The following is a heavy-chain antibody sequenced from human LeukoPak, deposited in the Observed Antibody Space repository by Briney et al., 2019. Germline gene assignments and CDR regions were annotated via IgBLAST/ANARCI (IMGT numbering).Heavy chain of an antibody. Sequence: GGSLRLSCAASGFTFNTYSMNWIRQAPGKGLEWVSVISGTGGRTYYADSVKGRFTISRDNSKNTLYLQMKSLRAEDTAVYYCAKAGVLAAIGDYFDYWGQGTLVTVSS. V-gene: IGHV3-23*01. D-gene: IGHD2-15*01. CDR1: GFTFNTYS. J-gene: IGHJ4*02. CDR3: AKAGVLAAIGDYFDY. CDR2: ISGTGGRT.